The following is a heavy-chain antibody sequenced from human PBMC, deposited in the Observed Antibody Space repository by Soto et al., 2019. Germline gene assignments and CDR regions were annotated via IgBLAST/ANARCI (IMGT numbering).Heavy chain of an antibody. Sequence: QVQLVQSGAEVKKPGASVKVSCKASGYTFTSYALYWVRQAPGQRLEWVGWINAGNGDTRYSQKFQGRVTITSDTSASTAYMEMNSLRSEDTTVYYCARDLSSSLDYWGQGTLVIVSS. D-gene: IGHD6-13*01. J-gene: IGHJ4*02. CDR3: ARDLSSSLDY. CDR2: INAGNGDT. V-gene: IGHV1-3*01. CDR1: GYTFTSYA.